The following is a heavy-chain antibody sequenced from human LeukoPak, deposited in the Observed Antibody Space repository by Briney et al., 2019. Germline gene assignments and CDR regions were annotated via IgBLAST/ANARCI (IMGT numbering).Heavy chain of an antibody. Sequence: ASVKVSCKASGYTFTSYGISWVRQAPGQGLEWMGIINPSGGSTSYAQKFQGRVTMTRDTSTSTVYMELSSLRSEDTAVYYCASDDNTMPYLWGRGTLVSVSS. CDR3: ASDDNTMPYL. CDR1: GYTFTSYG. J-gene: IGHJ2*01. D-gene: IGHD2-2*01. CDR2: INPSGGST. V-gene: IGHV1-46*01.